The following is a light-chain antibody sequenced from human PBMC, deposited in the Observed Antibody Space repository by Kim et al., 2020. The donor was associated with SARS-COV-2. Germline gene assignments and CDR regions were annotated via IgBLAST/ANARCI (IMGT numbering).Light chain of an antibody. V-gene: IGLV3-19*01. CDR3: NSRDSSGNHPV. J-gene: IGLJ3*02. CDR1: SLRSYY. CDR2: GKN. Sequence: ALGQKVRITCQGDSLRSYYASWYQQKPGQAPVLVIYGKNNRPSGIPDRFSGSSSGNTASLTITGAQAEDEADYYCNSRDSSGNHPVFGGGTQLTVL.